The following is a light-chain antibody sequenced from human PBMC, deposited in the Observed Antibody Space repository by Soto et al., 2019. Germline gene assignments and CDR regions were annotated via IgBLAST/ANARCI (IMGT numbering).Light chain of an antibody. CDR3: QSYDSSHAV. J-gene: IGLJ7*01. Sequence: QSVLTQPPSVSGAPGPRVTISCTGSSSNIGAGYDVHWYQQLPGTAPKLLIYGNSNRPSGVPDRFSGSKSGTSASLAITGLQAEDEADYYCQSYDSSHAVFGGGTQLTVL. V-gene: IGLV1-40*01. CDR1: SSNIGAGYD. CDR2: GNS.